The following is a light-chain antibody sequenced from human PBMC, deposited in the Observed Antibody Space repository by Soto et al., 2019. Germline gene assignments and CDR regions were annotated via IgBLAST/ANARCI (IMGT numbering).Light chain of an antibody. J-gene: IGLJ3*02. V-gene: IGLV2-11*01. Sequence: QSALTQPRSVSGYPGQSVTISCTGTSSDVGGYNFVSWYQQHPGKAPKLMIYDFNKRPSGVPDRFSGSKSGNTASLTISGLQAEDEADYYCCSYAGSYTWVFGGGTKLTVL. CDR2: DFN. CDR1: SSDVGGYNF. CDR3: CSYAGSYTWV.